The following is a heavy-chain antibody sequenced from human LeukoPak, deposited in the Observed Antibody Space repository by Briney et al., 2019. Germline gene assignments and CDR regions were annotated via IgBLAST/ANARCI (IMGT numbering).Heavy chain of an antibody. CDR1: GGSISSSNW. CDR2: IYHSGST. D-gene: IGHD6-13*01. Sequence: SETLSLTCAVSGGSISSSNWWSWVRQPPGKGLEWIGGIYHSGSTNYNPSLKSRVTISVDKSKNQFSLKLSSVTAADTAVYYCARDPRYSSSWYLLDYYYYGMDVWGQGTTVTVSS. J-gene: IGHJ6*02. V-gene: IGHV4-4*02. CDR3: ARDPRYSSSWYLLDYYYYGMDV.